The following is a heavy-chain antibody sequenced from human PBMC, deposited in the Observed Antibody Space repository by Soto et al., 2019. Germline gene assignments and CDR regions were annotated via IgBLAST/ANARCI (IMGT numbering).Heavy chain of an antibody. Sequence: GGSPRLSCAASGFTFSSYAMSWVRQAPGKGLEWVSAISGSGGSTYYADSVKGRFTISRDNSKNTLFLQMNSLRAEDTAVYYCAKDMNTMVRGVIRPDAFDIWGQGTMVTVSS. J-gene: IGHJ3*02. V-gene: IGHV3-23*01. CDR3: AKDMNTMVRGVIRPDAFDI. CDR1: GFTFSSYA. D-gene: IGHD3-10*01. CDR2: ISGSGGST.